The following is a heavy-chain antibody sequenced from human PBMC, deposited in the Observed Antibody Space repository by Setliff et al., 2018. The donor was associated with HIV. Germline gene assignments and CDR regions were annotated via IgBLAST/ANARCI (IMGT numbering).Heavy chain of an antibody. CDR2: IYHSGRT. J-gene: IGHJ4*02. V-gene: IGHV4-59*11. CDR3: AREQAYVILTGYYTAGIDY. CDR1: GGSISGLY. Sequence: SETLSLTCTVSGGSISGLYWTWIRQAPGKGLEWIGYIYHSGRTNYNPSLKSRVTISLETSKNQFSLKLRSVTAADTAVYYCAREQAYVILTGYYTAGIDYWGQGTLVTVPQ. D-gene: IGHD3-9*01.